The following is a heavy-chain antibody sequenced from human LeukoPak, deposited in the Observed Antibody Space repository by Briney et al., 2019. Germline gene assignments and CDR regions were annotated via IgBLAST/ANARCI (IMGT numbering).Heavy chain of an antibody. Sequence: PSETLSLTCAVYGGSFSGYYWSWIRQPPGKGLEWIGEINHSGSTNYNPSLKSRVTISVDTSKNQFSLKLSSVTAADTAVYYCARGMITMVRGVITNGPVLYYFDYWGQGTLVTVSS. J-gene: IGHJ4*02. CDR1: GGSFSGYY. D-gene: IGHD3-10*01. CDR3: ARGMITMVRGVITNGPVLYYFDY. CDR2: INHSGST. V-gene: IGHV4-34*01.